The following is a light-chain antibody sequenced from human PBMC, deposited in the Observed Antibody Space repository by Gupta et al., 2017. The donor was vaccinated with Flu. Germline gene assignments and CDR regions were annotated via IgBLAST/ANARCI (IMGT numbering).Light chain of an antibody. V-gene: IGKV3-20*01. Sequence: GTLSLSPGERATLSCRASQSVSSSYLAWYQQKPGQAPRLLIYGASSRATGIPDRFSGSGSGTDFTLTISRLEPEDFAVYYSQQYGSSPRTFGQGTKVEIK. J-gene: IGKJ1*01. CDR1: QSVSSSY. CDR3: QQYGSSPRT. CDR2: GAS.